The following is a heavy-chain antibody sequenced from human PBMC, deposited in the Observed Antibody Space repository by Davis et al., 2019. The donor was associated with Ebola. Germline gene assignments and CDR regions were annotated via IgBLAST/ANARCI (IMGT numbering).Heavy chain of an antibody. CDR3: ATSSSWYSTGMDV. CDR2: IYYSGST. Sequence: SETLSLTCTVSVGSVSSYYWSWIRQPPGKGLEWIGYIYYSGSTNYNPSLKSRVTISVDTSKNQFSLKLSSVTAADTAVYYCATSSSWYSTGMDVWGQGTTVTVSS. D-gene: IGHD6-13*01. V-gene: IGHV4-59*02. J-gene: IGHJ6*02. CDR1: VGSVSSYY.